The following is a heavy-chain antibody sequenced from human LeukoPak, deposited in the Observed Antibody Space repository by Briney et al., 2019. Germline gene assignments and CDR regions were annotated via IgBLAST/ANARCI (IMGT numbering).Heavy chain of an antibody. CDR3: ARENDYALDY. J-gene: IGHJ4*02. D-gene: IGHD4-17*01. CDR2: ISSSSSYM. V-gene: IGHV3-21*06. CDR1: GFTFSSYT. Sequence: GGSLRLSCAASGFTFSSYTMNWVRQAPGKGLEWVSSISSSSSYMYYADSVKGRFTISRDNAKNSLYLQMNSLRAEDTAVYYCARENDYALDYWGQGTLVTVSS.